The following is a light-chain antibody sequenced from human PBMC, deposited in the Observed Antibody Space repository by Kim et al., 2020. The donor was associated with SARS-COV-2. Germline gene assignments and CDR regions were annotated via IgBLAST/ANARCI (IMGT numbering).Light chain of an antibody. Sequence: SITIACTGTSSDVTGYNYVSRYQQHPGKAPKLMIYDVTNRPSGVSNRFSGSKSGNTASLTISALQAEDEADYYCTSYTSSNTLHVVFGGGTQLTVL. J-gene: IGLJ2*01. CDR1: SSDVTGYNY. CDR3: TSYTSSNTLHVV. CDR2: DVT. V-gene: IGLV2-14*04.